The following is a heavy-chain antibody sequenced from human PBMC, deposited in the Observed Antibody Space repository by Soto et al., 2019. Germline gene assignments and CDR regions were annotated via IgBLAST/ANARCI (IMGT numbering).Heavy chain of an antibody. V-gene: IGHV3-23*01. CDR1: GFTFSSYA. CDR3: AKEGRYSSSRGYFDY. Sequence: GGSLRLSCAASGFTFSSYAMNLVRQAPGKGLEWVSGISGSGGSTYYADSVKGRFTISRDNPKNTLYLQMNSLRAEDTAVYYCAKEGRYSSSRGYFDYWGQGALVTVSS. D-gene: IGHD6-13*01. CDR2: ISGSGGST. J-gene: IGHJ4*02.